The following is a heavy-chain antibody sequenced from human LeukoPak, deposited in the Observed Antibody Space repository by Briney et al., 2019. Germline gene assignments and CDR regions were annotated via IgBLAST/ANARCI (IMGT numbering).Heavy chain of an antibody. V-gene: IGHV3-23*01. J-gene: IGHJ4*02. D-gene: IGHD1-7*01. CDR2: MIISGGST. Sequence: PGGSLRLSCAASRFTFSSYAMTWVRQVPGKGLEWVSSMIISGGSTYYADSVKGRFTISRDNSKNTLYLQMNSLRVEDTALYYCARETKIDYWGQGALVTVSS. CDR1: RFTFSSYA. CDR3: ARETKIDY.